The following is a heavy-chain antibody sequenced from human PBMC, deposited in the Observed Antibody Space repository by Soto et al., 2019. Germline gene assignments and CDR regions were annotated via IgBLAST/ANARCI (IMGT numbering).Heavy chain of an antibody. V-gene: IGHV1-18*01. CDR1: GYTFTSYG. Sequence: ASVKVSCKASGYTFTSYGISWVRRAPGQGLEWMGWISAYNGNTNYAQKLQGRVTMTTDTSTSTAYMELRSLRSDDTAVYYSARKYYDFCSGYKENHPVNGFDPWRLGNLVTVS. CDR3: ARKYYDFCSGYKENHPVNGFDP. D-gene: IGHD3-3*01. J-gene: IGHJ5*02. CDR2: ISAYNGNT.